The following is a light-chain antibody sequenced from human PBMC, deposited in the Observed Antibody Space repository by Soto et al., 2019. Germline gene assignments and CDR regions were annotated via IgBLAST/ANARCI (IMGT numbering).Light chain of an antibody. Sequence: QSVLTQPPSVSGAPGQRVTISRTGSSSNIGAGYDVHWYQQLPGTAPKLLIYGNSNRPSGVPDRFSGSKSGTSASLAITGLQAEDGADYYCQSYDSSLSGYVFGTGTKVTVL. CDR3: QSYDSSLSGYV. CDR1: SSNIGAGYD. V-gene: IGLV1-40*01. CDR2: GNS. J-gene: IGLJ1*01.